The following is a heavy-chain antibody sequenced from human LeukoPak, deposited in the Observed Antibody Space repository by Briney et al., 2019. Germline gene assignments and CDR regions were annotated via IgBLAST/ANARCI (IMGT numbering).Heavy chain of an antibody. CDR1: GGSISSGGYY. D-gene: IGHD2-2*01. CDR3: AREIVVVPAANVHYYYGMDV. CDR2: IYTSGST. Sequence: SETLSLTCTVSGGSISSGGYYWSWIRQPAGKGLEWIGRIYTSGSTNYNPSLKSRVTMSVDTSKNQFSLKLSSVTAADTAVYYCAREIVVVPAANVHYYYGMDVWGQGTTVTVSS. V-gene: IGHV4-61*02. J-gene: IGHJ6*02.